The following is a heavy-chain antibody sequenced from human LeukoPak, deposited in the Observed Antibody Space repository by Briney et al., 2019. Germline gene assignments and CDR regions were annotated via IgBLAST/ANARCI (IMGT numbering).Heavy chain of an antibody. CDR2: IIHIFGTA. J-gene: IGHJ3*02. V-gene: IGHV1-69*13. Sequence: SVKVSCKASGGTFSSYAISGVRQARGQGFEWMGRIIHIFGTANYAQKFQGRVTITADESTSTAYMELSSLRSEDTTVYYCARDLVPYYYDSSGHSRWAFDIWGQGTMVTVSS. D-gene: IGHD3-22*01. CDR1: GGTFSSYA. CDR3: ARDLVPYYYDSSGHSRWAFDI.